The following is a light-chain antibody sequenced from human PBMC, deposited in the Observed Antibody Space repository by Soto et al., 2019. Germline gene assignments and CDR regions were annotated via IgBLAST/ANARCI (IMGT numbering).Light chain of an antibody. V-gene: IGKV1-39*01. CDR3: QQTYTTPRT. Sequence: DIQMTQSPSSLSASVGDRVTITCRASQSISNYLNWYQQRPGKAPKLLIYAAFSLQSAVPSRFSGSGSGTDFTLSINSLQPDDFATYYCQQTYTTPRTFGQGTKVEIK. J-gene: IGKJ1*01. CDR1: QSISNY. CDR2: AAF.